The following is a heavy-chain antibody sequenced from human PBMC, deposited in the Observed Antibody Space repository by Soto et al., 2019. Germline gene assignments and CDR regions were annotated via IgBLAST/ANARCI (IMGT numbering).Heavy chain of an antibody. CDR2: ITGPGGNT. J-gene: IGHJ5*02. CDR1: GFTFSSYA. D-gene: IGHD3-10*01. Sequence: EVQLFESGGDLVQPGGSLGLSCAASGFTFSSYAMSWVRQAPGKGLEWVSAITGPGGNTYYADSLKGRFTISRDNSKNTLYQQMNTLRAEDTAVYYCAEGRSASGSDYAEQESWGQGTLVPVSS. CDR3: AEGRSASGSDYAEQES. V-gene: IGHV3-23*01.